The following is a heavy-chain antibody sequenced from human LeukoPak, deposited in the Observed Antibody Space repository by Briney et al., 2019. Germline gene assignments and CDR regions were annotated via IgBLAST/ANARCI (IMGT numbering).Heavy chain of an antibody. CDR1: GFAFSSYG. CDR3: AKDRTIFGVVNWFDP. CDR2: IRYDGSNK. Sequence: GGSLRLSCAASGFAFSSYGMHWVRQAPGKGLEWVAFIRYDGSNKYYADSEKGRFTISRDNSKNTLYLQMNSLRAEDTAVYYCAKDRTIFGVVNWFDPWGQGTLVTVSS. J-gene: IGHJ5*02. V-gene: IGHV3-30*02. D-gene: IGHD3-3*01.